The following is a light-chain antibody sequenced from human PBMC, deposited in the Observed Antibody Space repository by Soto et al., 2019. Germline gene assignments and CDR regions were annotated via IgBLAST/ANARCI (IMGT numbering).Light chain of an antibody. V-gene: IGKV1-9*01. CDR1: QSISSY. Sequence: DIQMTQSPSSLSASVGDRVTITCRASQSISSYLNWYQQKPGKAPKLLIYAASSLQSGVPSRFSGSGSGTEFTLTISSLQPEDFATYCCQQLNSYPHFGQGTRLEIK. J-gene: IGKJ5*01. CDR3: QQLNSYPH. CDR2: AAS.